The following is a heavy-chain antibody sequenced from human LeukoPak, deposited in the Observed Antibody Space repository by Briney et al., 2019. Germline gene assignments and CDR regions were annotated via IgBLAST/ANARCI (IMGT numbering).Heavy chain of an antibody. V-gene: IGHV4-59*01. J-gene: IGHJ4*02. CDR3: ARHLRGSSCYDC. CDR1: GRSLNTYY. Sequence: SETLSLTCTVSGRSLNTYYWSWIRQPPGKGLEWIGYIYYTGSTSYNPSLKSRVTISIDTSKNQFSLKLSSVTAADTAVYYCARHLRGSSCYDCWGQGTLVTVSS. CDR2: IYYTGST. D-gene: IGHD2-2*01.